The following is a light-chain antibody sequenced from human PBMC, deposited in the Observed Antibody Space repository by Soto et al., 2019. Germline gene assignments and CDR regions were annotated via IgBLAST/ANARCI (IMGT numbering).Light chain of an antibody. J-gene: IGKJ2*01. CDR2: KAT. CDR1: QTITTW. Sequence: DIEMMQSPSTLSASVGDRVTITCRASQTITTWLAWYQQKPGKAPKLLIYKATNVQTGVPSRFSGSGSGTEFSLTISSLQPEDFAIYYCQQYNDYQYTFGQGT. CDR3: QQYNDYQYT. V-gene: IGKV1-5*03.